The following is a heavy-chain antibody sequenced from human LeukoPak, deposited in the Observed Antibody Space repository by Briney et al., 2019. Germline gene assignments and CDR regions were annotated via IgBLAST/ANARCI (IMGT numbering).Heavy chain of an antibody. CDR3: ARLYGSGSYSFMDV. D-gene: IGHD3-10*01. J-gene: IGHJ6*04. Sequence: SETLSLTCTVSGGSISSYYWSWIRQPPGKGLEWIGYIYYSGSINYNPSLKSRVTISVDTSKNQFSLKLSSATAADTAVYYCARLYGSGSYSFMDVWGKGTTVTVSS. V-gene: IGHV4-59*01. CDR1: GGSISSYY. CDR2: IYYSGSI.